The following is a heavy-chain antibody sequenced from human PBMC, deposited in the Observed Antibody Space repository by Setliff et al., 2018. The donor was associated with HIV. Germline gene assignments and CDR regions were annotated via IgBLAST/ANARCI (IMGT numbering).Heavy chain of an antibody. CDR1: GGSITSGSYY. J-gene: IGHJ3*02. Sequence: SETLSLTCTVSGGSITSGSYYWSWIRQPAGKGLEWIGHIYTSGSTNYNPSLKSRVIMSVDTSKKQFYLKLCSVTAADTAVYYCARDRYGGTYDAFEIWGQGTMVTVSS. V-gene: IGHV4-61*09. CDR3: ARDRYGGTYDAFEI. CDR2: IYTSGST. D-gene: IGHD1-26*01.